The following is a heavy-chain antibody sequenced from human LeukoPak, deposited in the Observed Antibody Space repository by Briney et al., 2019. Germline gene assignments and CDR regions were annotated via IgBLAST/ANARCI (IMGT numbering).Heavy chain of an antibody. CDR2: MSSGSSYI. Sequence: PGGSLRLSCAASGSTFSSYSMNWVRQAPGKGLEWVSSMSSGSSYIYYADSVKGRFTISRDNAKNSLYLQMNSLRAEDTAVYYCVAGNGWLGDYWGQGNLVTVSS. J-gene: IGHJ4*02. CDR1: GSTFSSYS. CDR3: VAGNGWLGDY. V-gene: IGHV3-21*01. D-gene: IGHD6-19*01.